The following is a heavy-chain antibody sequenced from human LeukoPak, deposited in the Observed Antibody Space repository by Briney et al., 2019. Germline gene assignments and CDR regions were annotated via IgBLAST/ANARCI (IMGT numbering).Heavy chain of an antibody. CDR3: AKNRSGSYIDY. CDR1: GFTFSTYV. V-gene: IGHV3-30*02. Sequence: GGSLRLSCAASGFTFSTYVMHWVRQAPGKGLEGVAFIQYYGSDKYYADSVKGRFTISRDNSKNTLYLQMNSLRPGDTAVYYCAKNRSGSYIDYWGQGTLVIVSS. J-gene: IGHJ4*02. CDR2: IQYYGSDK. D-gene: IGHD1-26*01.